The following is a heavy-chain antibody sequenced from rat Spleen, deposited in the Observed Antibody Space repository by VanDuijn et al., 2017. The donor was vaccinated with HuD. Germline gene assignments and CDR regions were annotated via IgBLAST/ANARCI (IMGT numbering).Heavy chain of an antibody. D-gene: IGHD1-9*01. V-gene: IGHV5-46*01. Sequence: EVQLVESGGGLVQPGRSMKLSCAASGFSFSAFPMAWVRQAPTKGLEWVATIRPSGAATYYRDSVKGRFTISRDNAKSTLYLQMNSLRSEDTATYYCTRDRTYYGFTLDYWGQGVMVTVSS. J-gene: IGHJ2*01. CDR1: GFSFSAFP. CDR3: TRDRTYYGFTLDY. CDR2: IRPSGAAT.